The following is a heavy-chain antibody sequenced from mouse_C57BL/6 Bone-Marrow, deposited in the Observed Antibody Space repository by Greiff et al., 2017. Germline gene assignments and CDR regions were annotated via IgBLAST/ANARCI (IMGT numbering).Heavy chain of an antibody. V-gene: IGHV7-3*02. Sequence: EVKLVESGGGLVQPGGSLRLSCATSGFTFTDYYMSWVRPPPGKALEWLGFIRNKANGYTTEYSASVKGRLTISRDNFQSILYLQMNTLRAEDSATYYGAREGCTTVVDWYLDVWGAGATVTVSS. J-gene: IGHJ1*01. CDR1: GFTFTDYY. CDR3: AREGCTTVVDWYLDV. D-gene: IGHD1-1*01. CDR2: IRNKANGYTT.